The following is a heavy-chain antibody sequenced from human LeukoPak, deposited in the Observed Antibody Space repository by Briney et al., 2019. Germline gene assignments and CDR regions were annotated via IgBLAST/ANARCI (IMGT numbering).Heavy chain of an antibody. V-gene: IGHV4-39*07. J-gene: IGHJ5*02. CDR2: IYYSGST. CDR3: ARGSYYEDWFDP. D-gene: IGHD1-26*01. CDR1: GGSISSSSYY. Sequence: KTSETLSLTCTVSGGSISSSSYYWGWIRQPPGKGLEWIGSIYYSGSTNYNPSLKSRVTISVDTSKNQFSLKLSSVTAADTAVYYCARGSYYEDWFDPWGQGTLVTVSS.